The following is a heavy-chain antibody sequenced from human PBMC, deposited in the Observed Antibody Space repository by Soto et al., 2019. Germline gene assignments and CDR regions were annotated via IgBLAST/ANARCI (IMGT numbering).Heavy chain of an antibody. CDR2: ISAYNGNT. Sequence: QVQLVQSGAEVKKPGASVKVSCKASGYTLTSYGISWVRQAPGQGLEWKGWISAYNGNTNYSQKLQGRVTITTDTSTSTAYMELRSLRSDDTAVYYCAREPAFYYGSGSYHFDFWGQGTLVTVSS. D-gene: IGHD3-10*01. V-gene: IGHV1-18*01. CDR3: AREPAFYYGSGSYHFDF. J-gene: IGHJ4*02. CDR1: GYTLTSYG.